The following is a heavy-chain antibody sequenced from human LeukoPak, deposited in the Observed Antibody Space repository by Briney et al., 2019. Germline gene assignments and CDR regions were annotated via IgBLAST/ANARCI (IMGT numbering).Heavy chain of an antibody. D-gene: IGHD3-10*01. V-gene: IGHV1-8*01. CDR2: MNPNSGNT. CDR1: GYTFTSYD. CDR3: ARRRRNTMVRGVIILDY. J-gene: IGHJ4*02. Sequence: ASVKVSCKASGYTFTSYDINWVRQATGQGLEWMGWMNPNSGNTGYAQKFQGRVTMTRNTSISTAYMGLSSLRSEDTAVYYCARRRRNTMVRGVIILDYWGQGTLVTVSS.